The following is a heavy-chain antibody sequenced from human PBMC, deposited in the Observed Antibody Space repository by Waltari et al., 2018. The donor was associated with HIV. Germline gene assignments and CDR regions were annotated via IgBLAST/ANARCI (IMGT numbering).Heavy chain of an antibody. Sequence: QVQLVQSGAEVKKPGASVKVSCKASGYTFTSYAIHWVRQAPGQRLEWMGWINAGNGNTKYSQKFQGRVTITRDTSASIAYMELSSLRSEDTAVYYCARDLIGMSAPEDYWGQGTLVTVSS. D-gene: IGHD3-3*01. CDR3: ARDLIGMSAPEDY. CDR2: INAGNGNT. V-gene: IGHV1-3*01. CDR1: GYTFTSYA. J-gene: IGHJ4*02.